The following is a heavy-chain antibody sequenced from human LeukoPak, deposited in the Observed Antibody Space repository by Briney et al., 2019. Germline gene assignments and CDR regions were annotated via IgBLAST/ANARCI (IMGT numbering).Heavy chain of an antibody. J-gene: IGHJ4*02. Sequence: GGSLRLSCAASGFTLSGSAMHWVRQASGKGLEWVGRIRSKANSYATAYAASVKGRFTISRDDSKNTAYLQMNSLKTEDTAVYYCTSRIWFGELSSVDYWGQGTLVTVSS. CDR3: TSRIWFGELSSVDY. CDR2: IRSKANSYAT. D-gene: IGHD3-10*01. V-gene: IGHV3-73*01. CDR1: GFTLSGSA.